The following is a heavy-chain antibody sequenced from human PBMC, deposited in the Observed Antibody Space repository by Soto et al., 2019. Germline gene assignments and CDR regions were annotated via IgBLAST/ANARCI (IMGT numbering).Heavy chain of an antibody. CDR3: AREISSGWANWFAP. Sequence: QVQLVQSGAEVKKPGASVKVSCKASGYTFHSYGISWVRQAPGQGLEWMGTISGYNGNTNYAQKLQGRGTMTTATSTSTAYMELRSLGSDDTALYYCAREISSGWANWFAPWGQGTLVTVSS. V-gene: IGHV1-18*04. D-gene: IGHD6-19*01. CDR2: ISGYNGNT. CDR1: GYTFHSYG. J-gene: IGHJ5*02.